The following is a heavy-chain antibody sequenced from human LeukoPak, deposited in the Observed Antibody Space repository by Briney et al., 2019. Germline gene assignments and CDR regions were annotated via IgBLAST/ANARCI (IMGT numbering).Heavy chain of an antibody. J-gene: IGHJ4*02. CDR3: AKGRAATVSAAEFDY. Sequence: GGSLRLSCAASGFTFDDYAMHWVRQAPGKGLEWVSGISWNSGSIGYADSVKGRFTISRDNAKNSLYLQMNSLRAEDTALYYCAKGRAATVSAAEFDYWGQGTLVTVSS. V-gene: IGHV3-9*01. D-gene: IGHD4-17*01. CDR2: ISWNSGSI. CDR1: GFTFDDYA.